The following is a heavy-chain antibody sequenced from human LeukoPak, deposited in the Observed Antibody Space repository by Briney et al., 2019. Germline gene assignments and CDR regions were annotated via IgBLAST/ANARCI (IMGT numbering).Heavy chain of an antibody. J-gene: IGHJ4*02. CDR1: GFTFSSYA. V-gene: IGHV3-30-3*01. CDR2: ISYDGSNK. D-gene: IGHD3-22*01. CDR3: STLYYYDSSGYYPFDY. Sequence: SGRSLRLSCAASGFTFSSYAMHWVRQAPGKGLEWVAVISYDGSNKYYADSVKGRFTISRDNSKNTLYLQMNSLRAEDTAVYYCSTLYYYDSSGYYPFDYWGQGTLVTVSS.